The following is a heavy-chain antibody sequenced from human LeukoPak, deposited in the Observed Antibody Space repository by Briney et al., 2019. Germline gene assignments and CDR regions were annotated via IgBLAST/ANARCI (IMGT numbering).Heavy chain of an antibody. V-gene: IGHV4-59*01. J-gene: IGHJ4*02. D-gene: IGHD3-16*01. CDR1: GGSISSYY. CDR3: ARWGESVDY. Sequence: SETQSLTCTVSGGSISSYYWSWIRQPPGKGLEWIGYIYYSGSTNYNPSLKSRVTISVDTSKNQFSLKLSSVTAADTAVYYCARWGESVDYWGQGTLVTVSS. CDR2: IYYSGST.